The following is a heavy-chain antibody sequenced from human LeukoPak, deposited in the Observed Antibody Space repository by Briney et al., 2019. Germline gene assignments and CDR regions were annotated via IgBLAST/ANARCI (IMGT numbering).Heavy chain of an antibody. J-gene: IGHJ4*02. D-gene: IGHD6-19*01. Sequence: PGGSLGLSCAASGFTFSSYAMSWVRQAPGKGLGWVSAISGSGGSTYYADSVKGRFTISRDNSKNTLYLQMNSLRAEDTAVYYCAKAEQWLVIFDYWGQGTLVTVSS. CDR1: GFTFSSYA. CDR3: AKAEQWLVIFDY. CDR2: ISGSGGST. V-gene: IGHV3-23*01.